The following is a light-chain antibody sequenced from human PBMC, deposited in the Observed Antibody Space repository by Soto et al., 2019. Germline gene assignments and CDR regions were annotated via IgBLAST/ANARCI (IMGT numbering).Light chain of an antibody. J-gene: IGKJ3*01. Sequence: DIQMTQSPSSLSASVGDRVTITCQASQDISNYLNWYQQKPGKAPKLLIYDASNLETGVPSRFSGSGSGTDFTFTISILQPEDIATYYCQQFGTFGPGTKVDIK. CDR1: QDISNY. CDR2: DAS. V-gene: IGKV1-33*01. CDR3: QQFGT.